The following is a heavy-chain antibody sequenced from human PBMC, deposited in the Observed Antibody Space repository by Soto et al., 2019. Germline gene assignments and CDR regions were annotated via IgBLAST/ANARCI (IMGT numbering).Heavy chain of an antibody. CDR2: ISSSSSYI. Sequence: GGSLRLSCAASGFTFSSYSMNWVRQAPGKGLEWVSSISSSSSYIYYADSVKGRFTISRDNAKNSLYLQMNSLRAEDTAVYYCAREWYGSGYDPGRPRFGVDYWGQGTLVTVSS. CDR3: AREWYGSGYDPGRPRFGVDY. CDR1: GFTFSSYS. D-gene: IGHD5-12*01. J-gene: IGHJ4*02. V-gene: IGHV3-21*01.